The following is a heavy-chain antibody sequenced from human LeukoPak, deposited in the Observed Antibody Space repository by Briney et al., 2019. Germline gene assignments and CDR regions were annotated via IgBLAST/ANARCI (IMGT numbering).Heavy chain of an antibody. Sequence: ASVKVSCKASGYTFTGNYMHWVRQAPGQGLEWMGWINPNSGGTNYAQKFQGRVTMTRDTSISTAYMELSRLRSDDTAVYYCARVGDYGDSHSFDYWGQGTLVTVSS. J-gene: IGHJ4*02. CDR2: INPNSGGT. V-gene: IGHV1-2*02. CDR1: GYTFTGNY. CDR3: ARVGDYGDSHSFDY. D-gene: IGHD4-17*01.